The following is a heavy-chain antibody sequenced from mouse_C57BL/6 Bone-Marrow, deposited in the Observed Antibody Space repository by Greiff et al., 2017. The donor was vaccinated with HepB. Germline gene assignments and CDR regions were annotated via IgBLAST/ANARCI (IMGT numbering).Heavy chain of an antibody. D-gene: IGHD1-1*01. CDR2: IYPRSGNT. CDR1: GYTFTSYG. V-gene: IGHV1-81*01. Sequence: VKLQESGAELARPGASVKLSCKASGYTFTSYGISWVKQRTGQGLEWIGEIYPRSGNTYYNEKFKGKATLTADKSSSTAYMELRSLTSEDSAVYVCARDVYYYGSFYYAMDYWGQGTSVTVSS. CDR3: ARDVYYYGSFYYAMDY. J-gene: IGHJ4*01.